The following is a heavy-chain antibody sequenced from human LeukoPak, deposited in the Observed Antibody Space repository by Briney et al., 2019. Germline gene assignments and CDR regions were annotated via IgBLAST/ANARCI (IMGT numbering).Heavy chain of an antibody. CDR1: GGSISSSSYY. D-gene: IGHD6-19*01. CDR2: IFYSRST. Sequence: PSETLSLTCTVSGGSISSSSYYWGWIRQPPGKGLEWIGSIFYSRSTYYNPSLKSRITISVDTSKNLFSLKLSSVTAADTAVYYCASGQGGQWLVRRYFDYWGQGTLVTVSS. CDR3: ASGQGGQWLVRRYFDY. V-gene: IGHV4-39*02. J-gene: IGHJ4*02.